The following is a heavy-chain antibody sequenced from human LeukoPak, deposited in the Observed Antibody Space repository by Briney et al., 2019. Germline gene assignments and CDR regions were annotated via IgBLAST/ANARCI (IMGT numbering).Heavy chain of an antibody. CDR3: ARANDIVVVPAAINWFDP. V-gene: IGHV4-59*05. CDR1: GGSISSYY. D-gene: IGHD2-2*02. J-gene: IGHJ5*02. Sequence: SETLSLTCTVSGGSISSYYWSWIRQPAGKGLEWIGSIYYSGSTYYNPSLKSRVTISVDTSKNQFSLKLSSVTAADTAVYYCARANDIVVVPAAINWFDPWGQGTLVTVSP. CDR2: IYYSGST.